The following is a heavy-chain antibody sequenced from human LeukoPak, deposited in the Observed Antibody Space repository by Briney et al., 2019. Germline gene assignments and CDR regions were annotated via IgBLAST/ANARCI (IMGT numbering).Heavy chain of an antibody. CDR2: IYHTGST. J-gene: IGHJ3*02. V-gene: IGHV4-59*01. D-gene: IGHD5-24*01. CDR1: GDSINSDY. CDR3: ARVGGKTTINNAAFEI. Sequence: PSETLSLTCTVSGDSINSDYWNWLRQPPGKGLEWIGYIYHTGSTNYNPSLRSRVTISVDTSKKRFSLKLTSVTAADTAIYYCARVGGKTTINNAAFEIWGQGTMVTVSS.